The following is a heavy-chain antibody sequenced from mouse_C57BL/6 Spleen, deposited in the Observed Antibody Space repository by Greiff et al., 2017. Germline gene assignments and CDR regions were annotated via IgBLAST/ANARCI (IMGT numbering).Heavy chain of an antibody. CDR3: ARPSFYYYGSSYGFAY. CDR2: INPSNGGT. Sequence: QVQLQQPGTELVKPGASVKLSCKASGYTFTSYWMHWVKQRPGQGLEWIGNINPSNGGTNYNEKFKSKATLTVDKSSSTAYMQLSSLTSEDSAVYYCARPSFYYYGSSYGFAYWGQGTLVTVSA. J-gene: IGHJ3*01. CDR1: GYTFTSYW. V-gene: IGHV1-53*01. D-gene: IGHD1-1*01.